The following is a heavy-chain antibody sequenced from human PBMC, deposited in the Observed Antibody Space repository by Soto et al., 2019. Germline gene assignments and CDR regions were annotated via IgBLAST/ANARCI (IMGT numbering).Heavy chain of an antibody. CDR2: INHSGST. CDR3: ARRAHEYYYYYMDI. CDR1: GGSFSGYY. J-gene: IGHJ6*03. Sequence: SETLSLTCAVYGGSFSGYYWSWIRQPPGKGLEWIGEINHSGSTNYNPSLKSRVTISVDTSKNQFSLKLSSVTAADTAVYYCARRAHEYYYYYMDIWGKGTTVTVSS. V-gene: IGHV4-34*01.